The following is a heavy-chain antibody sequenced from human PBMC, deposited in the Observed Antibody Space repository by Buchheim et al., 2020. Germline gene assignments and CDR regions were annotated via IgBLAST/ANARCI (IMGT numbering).Heavy chain of an antibody. CDR2: IDWDDDK. Sequence: QVPLRESGPALVKPTQTLTLTCTFSGFSLSTSGMCVSWIRQPPGKALEWLALIDWDDDKYYSTSLKTRLTISKDTSKNKVVLTMTNMDPVDTATYYCARINGGYSYGYQAGMDVWGQGTT. CDR1: GFSLSTSGMC. J-gene: IGHJ6*02. CDR3: ARINGGYSYGYQAGMDV. D-gene: IGHD5-18*01. V-gene: IGHV2-70*01.